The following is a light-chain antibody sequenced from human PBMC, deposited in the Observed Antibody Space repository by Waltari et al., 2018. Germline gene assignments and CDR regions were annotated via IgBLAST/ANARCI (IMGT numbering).Light chain of an antibody. Sequence: EIVLPQSPATLSLSPGERATLSCRASQSVSSYLAWYQQKPGQAPRLLMYDASNRATGIPARFSGSGSGKDFTLTISSLEPEDFAVYYCQQRSNWPIFTFGPGTKVDIK. V-gene: IGKV3-11*01. CDR1: QSVSSY. CDR3: QQRSNWPIFT. CDR2: DAS. J-gene: IGKJ3*01.